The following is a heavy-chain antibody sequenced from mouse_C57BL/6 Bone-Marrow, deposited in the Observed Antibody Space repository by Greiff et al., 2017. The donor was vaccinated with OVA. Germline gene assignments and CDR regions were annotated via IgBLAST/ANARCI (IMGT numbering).Heavy chain of an antibody. J-gene: IGHJ3*01. CDR1: GFNIKDYY. CDR3: ARGDLGGWLRRDPFAY. D-gene: IGHD2-2*01. Sequence: VQLKESGAELVKPGASVKLSCTASGFNIKDYYMHWVKQRTEQGLEWIGRIDPEDGETKYAPKFQGKATITADTSSNTAYLQLSSLTSEDTAVYYCARGDLGGWLRRDPFAYWGQGTLVTVSA. CDR2: IDPEDGET. V-gene: IGHV14-2*01.